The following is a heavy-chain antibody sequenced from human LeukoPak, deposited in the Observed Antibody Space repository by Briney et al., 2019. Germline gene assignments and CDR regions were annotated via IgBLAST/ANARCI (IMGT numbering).Heavy chain of an antibody. CDR1: GDSISGYY. Sequence: SETLSLTCTVSGDSISGYYWSWIRQPPGKGLEWIGYIYYSGSTNYNPSLKSRVTISVDTSKNQFSLKLTSVTAADTAVYYCARDEAAAAPWYFDYWGQGTLVTASS. V-gene: IGHV4-59*12. CDR3: ARDEAAAAPWYFDY. D-gene: IGHD6-13*01. CDR2: IYYSGST. J-gene: IGHJ4*02.